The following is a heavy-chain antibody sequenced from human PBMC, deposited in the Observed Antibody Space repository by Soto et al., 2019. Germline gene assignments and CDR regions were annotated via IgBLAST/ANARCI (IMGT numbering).Heavy chain of an antibody. V-gene: IGHV3-13*05. CDR2: IGTAGDP. J-gene: IGHJ4*02. Sequence: EVQLVEAGGGLVQPGGSLRLSCAASGFTFSSYDMHWVRQATGKGLEWVSAIGTAGDPYYQGSVKGRFTISRENHKNTLYLQINRLRAWDTDVYYCARGGYGYHRIVDYWGQGNLGDVSS. D-gene: IGHD5-12*01. CDR1: GFTFSSYD. CDR3: ARGGYGYHRIVDY.